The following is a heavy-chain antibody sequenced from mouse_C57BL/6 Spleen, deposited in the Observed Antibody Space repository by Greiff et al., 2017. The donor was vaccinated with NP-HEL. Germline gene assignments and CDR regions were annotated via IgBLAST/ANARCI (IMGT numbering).Heavy chain of an antibody. CDR2: IYPSDSET. CDR3: ASRDYAYFDY. V-gene: IGHV1-61*01. J-gene: IGHJ2*01. Sequence: QVQLQQPGAELVRPGSSVKLSCKASGYTFTSYWMDWVKQRPGQGLEWIGNIYPSDSETHYNQKFKDKATLTVDKSSSTAYMQLSSLTSEDSSVYYCASRDYAYFDYWGKGTTLTVSS. CDR1: GYTFTSYW. D-gene: IGHD2-4*01.